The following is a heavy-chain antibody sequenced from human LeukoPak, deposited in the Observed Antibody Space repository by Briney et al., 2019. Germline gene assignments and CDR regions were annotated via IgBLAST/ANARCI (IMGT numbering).Heavy chain of an antibody. CDR1: GYSISSGYY. D-gene: IGHD6-19*01. CDR3: ASLYSSGWYYY. J-gene: IGHJ4*02. CDR2: IYHSGST. Sequence: SETLSLTCAVSGYSISSGYYWGWIRQPPGKGLEWIGSIYHSGSTYYNPSLKSRVTISVDTSKNQFSLKLSSVTAADTAVYYCASLYSSGWYYYWGQGTLVTVSS. V-gene: IGHV4-38-2*01.